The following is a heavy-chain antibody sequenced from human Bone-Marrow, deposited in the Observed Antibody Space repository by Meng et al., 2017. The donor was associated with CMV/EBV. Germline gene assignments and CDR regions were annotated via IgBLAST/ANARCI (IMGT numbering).Heavy chain of an antibody. J-gene: IGHJ5*02. CDR1: GGSISSSSYY. V-gene: IGHV4-39*07. D-gene: IGHD6-13*01. CDR2: IYYSGST. Sequence: SETLSLTCTVSGGSISSSSYYWGWIRQPPGKGLEWIGSIYYSGSTYYNPSLKSRVTISVDTSKNQFSLKLSSVTAADTAVYYCARDPYSRSWGGWFDPWGQGTLVTVSS. CDR3: ARDPYSRSWGGWFDP.